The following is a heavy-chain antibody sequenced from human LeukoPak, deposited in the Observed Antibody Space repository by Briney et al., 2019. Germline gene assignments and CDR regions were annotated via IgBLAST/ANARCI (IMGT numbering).Heavy chain of an antibody. CDR1: GGSISSGSYY. CDR2: IYTSGST. CDR3: ARDGAAMDVDAFDI. Sequence: SQTLSLTCTVSGGSISSGSYYWSWIRQPAGKGLEWIGRIYTSGSTNYNPSLKSRVTISVDTSKNQFSLKLSSVTAGDTAVYYCARDGAAMDVDAFDIWGQGKMVTVSS. V-gene: IGHV4-61*02. J-gene: IGHJ3*02. D-gene: IGHD5-18*01.